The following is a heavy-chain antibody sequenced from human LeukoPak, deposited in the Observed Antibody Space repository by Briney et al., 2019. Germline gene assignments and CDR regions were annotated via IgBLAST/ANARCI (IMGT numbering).Heavy chain of an antibody. CDR1: GGSFSGYY. CDR2: INHSGST. V-gene: IGHV4-34*01. J-gene: IGHJ4*02. D-gene: IGHD3-10*01. Sequence: KPSETLSLTCAVYGGSFSGYYWSWIRQPPGKGLEWIGEINHSGSTNYNPSLKSRVTISVDTSKNQFSLKLSSVTAADTAVYYCARGRFYYVAGSNFDYWGLGTLVTVSS. CDR3: ARGRFYYVAGSNFDY.